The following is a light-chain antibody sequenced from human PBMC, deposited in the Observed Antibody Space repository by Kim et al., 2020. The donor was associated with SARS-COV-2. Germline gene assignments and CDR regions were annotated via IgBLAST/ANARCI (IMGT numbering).Light chain of an antibody. J-gene: IGKJ4*01. CDR1: KGITNY. CDR3: QKYNSGPIT. CDR2: AAS. Sequence: ASRGDRATSTWRASKGITNYLAWYQQKPGKVPMLLIYAASTLASGVPDRFSGSGSATDFTLTISSLQPEDVATYYCQKYNSGPITFGGGTKVEIK. V-gene: IGKV1-27*01.